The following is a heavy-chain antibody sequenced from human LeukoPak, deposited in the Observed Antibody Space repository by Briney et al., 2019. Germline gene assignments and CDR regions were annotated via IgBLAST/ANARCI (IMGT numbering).Heavy chain of an antibody. V-gene: IGHV4-30-4*01. J-gene: IGHJ4*02. CDR2: IYYSGST. D-gene: IGHD5-18*01. CDR3: ARDLPALVPVY. CDR1: GVSISSGDYY. Sequence: SETLSLTCTAPGVSISSGDYYWSWIRQPPGKGLQWLGYIYYSGSTYYNPTLKSRVTISVHTSNNQFSLKLSSVTAADTAVYYCARDLPALVPVYWGQGTLVTVSS.